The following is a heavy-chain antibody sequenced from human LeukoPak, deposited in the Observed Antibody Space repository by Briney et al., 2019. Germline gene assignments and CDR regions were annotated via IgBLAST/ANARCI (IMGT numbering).Heavy chain of an antibody. CDR3: ARNYDSSGYGYYYYGMDV. D-gene: IGHD3-22*01. CDR2: IIPILGIA. V-gene: IGHV1-69*04. J-gene: IGHJ6*02. Sequence: GASVKLSCKASGGTFSSYAISWVRQAPGQGLEWMGRIIPILGIANYAQKFQGRVTVTADKSTSTAYMELSSLRSEDTAVYYCARNYDSSGYGYYYYGMDVWGQGTTVTVSS. CDR1: GGTFSSYA.